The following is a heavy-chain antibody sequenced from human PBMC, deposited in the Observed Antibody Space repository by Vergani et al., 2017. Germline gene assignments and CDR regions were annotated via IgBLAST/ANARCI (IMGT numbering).Heavy chain of an antibody. CDR3: ARPLPAIYYYGMDV. V-gene: IGHV3-11*06. J-gene: IGHJ6*02. CDR1: GFTFSDYY. CDR2: ISSSSSYT. Sequence: QVQLVESGGGLVKPGGSLRLSCAASGFTFSDYYMSWIRQAPGKGLVWVSYISSSSSYTNYADSVKGRFTISRDNAKNSLYLQMKSLRAEDTAVYYCARPLPAIYYYGMDVWGQGTTVTVSS. D-gene: IGHD2-21*01.